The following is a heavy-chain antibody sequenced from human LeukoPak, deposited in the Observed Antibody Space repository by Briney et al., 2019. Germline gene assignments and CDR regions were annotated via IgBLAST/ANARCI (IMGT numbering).Heavy chain of an antibody. Sequence: PGRSLRLSCAASGFTFSSYAMHWVRQAPGKGLEWVAVISYDGSNKCYADSVKGRFTISRDNSKNTLYLQMNSLRAEDTAVYYCARAGVVTAILGAFDIWGQGTMVTVSS. CDR2: ISYDGSNK. CDR3: ARAGVVTAILGAFDI. D-gene: IGHD2-21*02. CDR1: GFTFSSYA. J-gene: IGHJ3*02. V-gene: IGHV3-30-3*01.